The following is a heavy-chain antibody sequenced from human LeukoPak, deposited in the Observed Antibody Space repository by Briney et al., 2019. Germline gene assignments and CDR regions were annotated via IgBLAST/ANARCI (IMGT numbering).Heavy chain of an antibody. CDR2: ISSSSSTI. CDR3: ARDYRFEPGCSSTSCYALG. D-gene: IGHD2-2*01. V-gene: IGHV3-48*01. Sequence: PGGSLRLSCAASGFTFSSYSMNWVRQAPGKGLEWVSYISSSSSTIYYADSVKGRFTISRDNAKNSLYLQMNSLRAEDTAVYYCARDYRFEPGCSSTSCYALGWGQGTLVTVSS. CDR1: GFTFSSYS. J-gene: IGHJ4*02.